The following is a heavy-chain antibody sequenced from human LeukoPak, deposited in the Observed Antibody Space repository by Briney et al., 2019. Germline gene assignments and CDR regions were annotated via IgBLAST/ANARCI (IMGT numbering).Heavy chain of an antibody. CDR3: ARSSAYYDILTGYSDNYYYGMDV. J-gene: IGHJ6*04. D-gene: IGHD3-9*01. CDR2: IIPIFGTA. CDR1: GGTFSSYA. Sequence: SVKVSCKASGGTFSSYAISWVRQAPGQGLEWMGGIIPIFGTANYAQKFQGRVTITAGESTSTAYMELSSLRSEDTAVYYCARSSAYYDILTGYSDNYYYGMDVWGKGTTVTVS. V-gene: IGHV1-69*13.